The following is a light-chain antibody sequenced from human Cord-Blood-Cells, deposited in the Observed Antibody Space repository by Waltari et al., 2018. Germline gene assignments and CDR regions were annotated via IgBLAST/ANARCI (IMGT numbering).Light chain of an antibody. Sequence: EIVFTQSPATLSLSPGERATLSCRASQSVSSYLAWYQQKPGQAPRLLIYDASNRATGIPARFSGSGSGTDFTLNISSLEPEDFAVYYCQQRSNWPPSLTFGGGTKVEIK. CDR3: QQRSNWPPSLT. CDR2: DAS. CDR1: QSVSSY. J-gene: IGKJ4*01. V-gene: IGKV3-11*01.